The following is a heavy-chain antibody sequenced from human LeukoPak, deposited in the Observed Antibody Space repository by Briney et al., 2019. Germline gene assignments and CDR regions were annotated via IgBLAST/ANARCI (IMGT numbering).Heavy chain of an antibody. CDR1: GGSISSYY. Sequence: SETLSLTCTVSGGSISSYYWSWIRQPPGKGLEWIGYIYTSGSTNYNPSLKSRVTISVDTSKNQFSLKLSSVTAADTAVYYCAREVGSSGSYGYFDYWCQGTLVTVSS. J-gene: IGHJ4*02. D-gene: IGHD1-26*01. CDR3: AREVGSSGSYGYFDY. V-gene: IGHV4-4*09. CDR2: IYTSGST.